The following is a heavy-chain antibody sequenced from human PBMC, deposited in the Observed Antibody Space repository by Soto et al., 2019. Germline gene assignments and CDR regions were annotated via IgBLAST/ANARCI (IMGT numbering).Heavy chain of an antibody. CDR3: ARLLFNVDTAMVTSTLGHYYYYYGMDV. V-gene: IGHV4-39*01. D-gene: IGHD5-18*01. J-gene: IGHJ6*02. Sequence: SETLSLTCTVSGGSISSSSYYWGWIRQPPGKGLEWIGSIYYSGSTYYNPSLKSRVTISVDPSKNQFSLKLGSVTAADTAVYYCARLLFNVDTAMVTSTLGHYYYYYGMDVWGQGTTVTVSS. CDR1: GGSISSSSYY. CDR2: IYYSGST.